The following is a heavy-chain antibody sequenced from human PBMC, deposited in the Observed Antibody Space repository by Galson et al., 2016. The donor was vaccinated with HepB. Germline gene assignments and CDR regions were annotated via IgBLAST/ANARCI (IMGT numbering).Heavy chain of an antibody. Sequence: SVKVSCKASGGTFSSYGISWVRQAPGQGLEWMGGIIPIFGSANYAQKFQGRVTITADESTSTAYMELSSLRSEDTAVYYCACDRTIAVAGGYGMDGWGQGTTVTVSS. CDR2: IIPIFGSA. CDR1: GGTFSSYG. D-gene: IGHD6-19*01. CDR3: ACDRTIAVAGGYGMDG. J-gene: IGHJ6*02. V-gene: IGHV1-69*13.